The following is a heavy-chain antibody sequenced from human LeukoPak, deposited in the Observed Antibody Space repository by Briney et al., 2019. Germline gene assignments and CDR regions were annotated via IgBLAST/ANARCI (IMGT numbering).Heavy chain of an antibody. CDR2: ISSSGSYI. V-gene: IGHV3-48*03. CDR1: GFTFSSYE. CDR3: ARVGLWVNPDYYYYYMDV. D-gene: IGHD5-18*01. Sequence: GGSLRLSCAASGFTFSSYEMNWVRQAPGKGLEWVSYISSSGSYIYYADSVKGRFTISRDNAKTSLYLKMNSLRAEDTAVYYCARVGLWVNPDYYYYYMDVWGKGTTVTVSS. J-gene: IGHJ6*03.